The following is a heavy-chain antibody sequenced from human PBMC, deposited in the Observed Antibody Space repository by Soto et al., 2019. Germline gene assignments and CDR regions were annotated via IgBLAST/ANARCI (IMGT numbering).Heavy chain of an antibody. V-gene: IGHV2-5*02. CDR3: ARGYSSSWYAEYFQH. D-gene: IGHD6-13*01. Sequence: QITLKESGPTLVKPTQTLTLTCTFSGFSLSTSGVGVGWIRQPPGKALEWLALIYWDVDKRYSPSLKSRLTITKDTSKNQVVLTMTNMDPVDTATYYCARGYSSSWYAEYFQHWGQGTLVTVSS. CDR2: IYWDVDK. J-gene: IGHJ1*01. CDR1: GFSLSTSGVG.